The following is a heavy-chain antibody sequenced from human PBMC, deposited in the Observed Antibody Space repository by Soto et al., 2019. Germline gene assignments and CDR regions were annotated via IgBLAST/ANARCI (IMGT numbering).Heavy chain of an antibody. J-gene: IGHJ4*02. CDR2: ITSNSAST. V-gene: IGHV3-23*01. CDR3: AKDRVVVIPIAD. D-gene: IGHD3-22*01. Sequence: GGSLRLSCAASGFTFRSFTMNWVLQAPGKGLEWVSTITSNSASTYYTDAVRGRFTISRDNAKNTLYLQMNSLRAEDTAVYYCAKDRVVVIPIADWGQGYLGTVSS. CDR1: GFTFRSFT.